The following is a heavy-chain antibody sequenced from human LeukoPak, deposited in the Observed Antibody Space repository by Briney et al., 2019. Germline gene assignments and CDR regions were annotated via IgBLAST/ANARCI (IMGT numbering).Heavy chain of an antibody. CDR2: FTGNT. CDR1: GGSISSSSYY. CDR3: TRLVNGRPLDL. J-gene: IGHJ4*02. V-gene: IGHV4-39*01. Sequence: PSETLSLTCTVSGGSISSSSYYWGWIRQPPGKGLEWIGSFTGNTYSNPSLKSRVTISLDTSKNQFSLKLTSVTPADTAMYYCTRLVNGRPLDLSGQGVLVTVSS. D-gene: IGHD2-8*01.